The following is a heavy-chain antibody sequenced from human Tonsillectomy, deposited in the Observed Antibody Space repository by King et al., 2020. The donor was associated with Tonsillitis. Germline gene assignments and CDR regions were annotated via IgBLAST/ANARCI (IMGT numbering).Heavy chain of an antibody. CDR2: IYYSGST. D-gene: IGHD3-22*01. CDR3: ARGYQWLHHD. J-gene: IGHJ4*02. CDR1: GGSISSYY. Sequence: QLQESGPGLVKPSETLSLTCTVSGGSISSYYWSWIRQPPGKGLEWIGYIYYSGSTNYNPSLKSRVTISVDTSKNQFSLKLSSVTAADTAVYYCARGYQWLHHDWGQGTLVTVSS. V-gene: IGHV4-59*08.